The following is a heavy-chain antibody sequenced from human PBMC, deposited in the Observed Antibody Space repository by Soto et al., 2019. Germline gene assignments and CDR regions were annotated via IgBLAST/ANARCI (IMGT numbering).Heavy chain of an antibody. J-gene: IGHJ5*02. Sequence: KPSETLSLTCTVSGGSISSSSYYWGWIRQPPGKGLEWIGSIYYSGSTYYNPSLKSRVTISVDTSKNQFSLKLSSVTAADTAVYYCARTAITMIVVVSNWFDPWGQGTLVTVSS. V-gene: IGHV4-39*01. CDR2: IYYSGST. CDR1: GGSISSSSYY. D-gene: IGHD3-22*01. CDR3: ARTAITMIVVVSNWFDP.